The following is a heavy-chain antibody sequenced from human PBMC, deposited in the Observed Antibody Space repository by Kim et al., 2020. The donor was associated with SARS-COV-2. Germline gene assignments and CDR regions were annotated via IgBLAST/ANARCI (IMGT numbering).Heavy chain of an antibody. D-gene: IGHD6-6*01. V-gene: IGHV3-20*03. J-gene: IGHJ4*02. Sequence: ADSVKGRFTISRDNAKNSLYLQMNSLRAEDTALYYCARMGEYSSSSNFDYWGQGTLVTVSS. CDR3: ARMGEYSSSSNFDY.